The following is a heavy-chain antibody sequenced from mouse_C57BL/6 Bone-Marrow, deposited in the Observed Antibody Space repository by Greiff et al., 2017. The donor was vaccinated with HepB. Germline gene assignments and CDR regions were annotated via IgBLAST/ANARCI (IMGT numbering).Heavy chain of an antibody. J-gene: IGHJ2*01. CDR1: GYAFTNYL. Sequence: LQESGAELVRPGTSVKVSCKASGYAFTNYLIEWVKQRPGQGLEWIGVINPGSGGTNYNEKFKGKATLTADKSSSTAYMQLSSLTSEDSAVYFCARHYGSSYYFDYWGQGTTLTVSS. V-gene: IGHV1-54*01. CDR2: INPGSGGT. CDR3: ARHYGSSYYFDY. D-gene: IGHD1-1*01.